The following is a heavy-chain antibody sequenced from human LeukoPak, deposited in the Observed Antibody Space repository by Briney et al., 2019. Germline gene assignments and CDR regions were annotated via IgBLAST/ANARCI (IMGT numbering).Heavy chain of an antibody. Sequence: KPGGSLRLSCAASGFTFSSYSMNWVRQAPGKGLEWVSSISSSSNHIYYADSVKGRFTISRDNAKNSLYLQLNSLRAEDSAVYYCARIPNSANFPNWFDPWGQGTLVTVSS. CDR3: ARIPNSANFPNWFDP. V-gene: IGHV3-21*01. CDR2: ISSSSNHI. D-gene: IGHD4/OR15-4a*01. CDR1: GFTFSSYS. J-gene: IGHJ5*02.